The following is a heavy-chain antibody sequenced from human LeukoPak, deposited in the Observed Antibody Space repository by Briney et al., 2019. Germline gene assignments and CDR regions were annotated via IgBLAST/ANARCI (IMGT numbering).Heavy chain of an antibody. Sequence: LETLSLTCTVSGGSVSGYYWSWIRQPPGKGLEWIGYIYYSGDTNYNPSLNSRVTVSVDTSKNQFSLKLSSVTAADTAVYYCASLRAGPNYYGSGSYLDYWGQGTLVTVSS. J-gene: IGHJ4*02. D-gene: IGHD3-10*01. CDR2: IYYSGDT. V-gene: IGHV4-59*08. CDR3: ASLRAGPNYYGSGSYLDY. CDR1: GGSVSGYY.